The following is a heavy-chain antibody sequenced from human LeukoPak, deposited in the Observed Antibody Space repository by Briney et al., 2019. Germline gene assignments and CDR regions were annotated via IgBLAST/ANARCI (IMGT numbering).Heavy chain of an antibody. CDR1: GGSISSSSYS. D-gene: IGHD1-1*01. Sequence: SQTLSLTCTVSGGSISSSSYSWIWIRQPAGKGLEWVGRIYTSGSTIYNPSLKGRVTISMDTSNNQFSLKLSSVTAAGTAVYYCASLNEGSLDPWGQGTLVTVSS. CDR3: ASLNEGSLDP. CDR2: IYTSGST. J-gene: IGHJ5*02. V-gene: IGHV4-61*02.